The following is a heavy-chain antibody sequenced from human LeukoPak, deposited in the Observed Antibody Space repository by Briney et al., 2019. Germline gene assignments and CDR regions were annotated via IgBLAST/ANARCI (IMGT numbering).Heavy chain of an antibody. CDR2: ISWNSGSI. V-gene: IGHV3-9*01. Sequence: PGESLRLSCAASGFTFDDYAMHWGRQAPGKGLEWVSGISWNSGSIGYADSVKGRFTISRDNAKNSLYLQMNSLRAEDTALYYCAKLTASPYYYYGMDVWGQGTTVTVSS. J-gene: IGHJ6*02. CDR3: AKLTASPYYYYGMDV. D-gene: IGHD1-20*01. CDR1: GFTFDDYA.